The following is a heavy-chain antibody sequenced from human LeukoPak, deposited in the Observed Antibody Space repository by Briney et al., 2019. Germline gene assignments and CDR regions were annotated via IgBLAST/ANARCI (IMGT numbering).Heavy chain of an antibody. CDR2: IYPGDSDT. D-gene: IGHD2/OR15-2a*01. CDR3: ARAGYSNRWDGVDY. CDR1: GNTFTNYW. V-gene: IGHV5-51*01. Sequence: GESLKISCKGSGNTFTNYWIGWVRQMPGKGPEFMGIIYPGDSDTRYSPSFQGQVTISVDKSINTAYLQWSSLKASDSAMYYCARAGYSNRWDGVDYWGQGTLVTVSS. J-gene: IGHJ4*02.